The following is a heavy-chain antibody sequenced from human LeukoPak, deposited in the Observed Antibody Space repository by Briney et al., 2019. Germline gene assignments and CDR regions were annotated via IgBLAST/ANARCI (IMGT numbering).Heavy chain of an antibody. D-gene: IGHD3-10*01. CDR2: IKNKGDGGTT. J-gene: IGHJ4*02. Sequence: GGSLRLSCAASGFTFNKAWMSWVRLAPGKGLEWVGRIKNKGDGGTTDYAAPVKGRFTVSRNDSKSTLYLQMNSLKTEDTAVYYCTTSGTPFEYWGQGTLVTVSS. V-gene: IGHV3-15*01. CDR1: GFTFNKAW. CDR3: TTSGTPFEY.